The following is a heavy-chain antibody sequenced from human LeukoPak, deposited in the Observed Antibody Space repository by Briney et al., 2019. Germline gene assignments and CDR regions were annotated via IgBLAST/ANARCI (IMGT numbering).Heavy chain of an antibody. V-gene: IGHV4-59*01. CDR2: IYYSGST. D-gene: IGHD3-22*01. CDR1: GVSFSGYY. Sequence: PSETLSLTCAVYGVSFSGYYWSWIRQPPGKGLEWIGFIYYSGSTNYNPSLKSRVTISVDTSKNQFSLKLSSVTAADTAVYYCARDPSGYFNYWGQGTLATVSS. J-gene: IGHJ4*02. CDR3: ARDPSGYFNY.